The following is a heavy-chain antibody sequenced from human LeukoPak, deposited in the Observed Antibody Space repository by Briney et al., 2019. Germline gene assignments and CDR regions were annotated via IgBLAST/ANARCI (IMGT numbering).Heavy chain of an antibody. CDR1: GFTFSDSS. D-gene: IGHD3-3*01. J-gene: IGHJ4*02. CDR3: ARGGLFGTLDY. V-gene: IGHV3-7*01. Sequence: GGSLRLSCVASGFTFSDSSMSWVRQAPGKGLEWLANIKRGEGDKFYLESVMGRFTISRDNGNNSLFLQLTSLRVGDTAVYYCARGGLFGTLDYWGQGARVTVS. CDR2: IKRGEGDK.